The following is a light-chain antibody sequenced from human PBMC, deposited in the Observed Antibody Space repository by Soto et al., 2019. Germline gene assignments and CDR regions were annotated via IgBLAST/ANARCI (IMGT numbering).Light chain of an antibody. CDR2: ATS. CDR3: KQYSELPLT. Sequence: EIVMTQSPATLSVSPGERATLSCRASQRVSSKLAWFQQQPGRAPRLLIYATSARATGIPARFSGSGSGTEFTLTISSLQSEDFAVYYFKQYSELPLTFGRGTRVE. V-gene: IGKV3-15*01. J-gene: IGKJ4*01. CDR1: QRVSSK.